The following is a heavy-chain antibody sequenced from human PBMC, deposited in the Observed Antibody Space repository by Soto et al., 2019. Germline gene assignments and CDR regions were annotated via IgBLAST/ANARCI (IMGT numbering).Heavy chain of an antibody. CDR2: ISGSGGST. CDR3: AKDRAVAGEYPYYFDY. V-gene: IGHV3-23*01. Sequence: AGSLGLSCAASGYTFSSYAMSWARQAKGKGLEWVSAISGSGGSTYYADSVKGRFTISRDNSKNTLYLQMNSLRAEDTAVYYCAKDRAVAGEYPYYFDYWGQGTLVTVSS. J-gene: IGHJ4*02. CDR1: GYTFSSYA. D-gene: IGHD6-19*01.